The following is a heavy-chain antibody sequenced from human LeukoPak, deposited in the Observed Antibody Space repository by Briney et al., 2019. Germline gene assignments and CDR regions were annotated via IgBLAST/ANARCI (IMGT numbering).Heavy chain of an antibody. Sequence: GGSLRLSCAASGFTFSDHYMDWVRQAPGKVLEWVGRTRNKPKGYTTEYAASVRGRFTISRDDSKNSLYLQMSSLKTEDTAVYYCTRGATEATRYYYGLDVWGQGTTVTVSS. CDR3: TRGATEATRYYYGLDV. J-gene: IGHJ6*02. CDR2: TRNKPKGYTT. D-gene: IGHD5-12*01. V-gene: IGHV3-72*01. CDR1: GFTFSDHY.